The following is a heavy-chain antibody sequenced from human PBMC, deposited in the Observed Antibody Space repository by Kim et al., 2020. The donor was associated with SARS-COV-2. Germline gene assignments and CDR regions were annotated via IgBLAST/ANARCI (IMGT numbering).Heavy chain of an antibody. V-gene: IGHV1-24*01. Sequence: ASVKVSCKVSGYTLTELSMHWVRQAPGKWLEWMGGFDPEDGETIYAQKFQGRVTMTEDTSTDTAYMELSSLRSEDTAVYYCATGVYGDYRDGFDPWGQGTLVTVSS. D-gene: IGHD4-17*01. CDR2: FDPEDGET. J-gene: IGHJ5*02. CDR3: ATGVYGDYRDGFDP. CDR1: GYTLTELS.